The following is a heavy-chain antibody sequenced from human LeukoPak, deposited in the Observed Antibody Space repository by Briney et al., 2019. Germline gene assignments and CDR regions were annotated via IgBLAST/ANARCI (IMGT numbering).Heavy chain of an antibody. CDR1: GFSFSSFS. J-gene: IGHJ4*02. D-gene: IGHD6-13*01. V-gene: IGHV3-21*01. CDR2: ISGSSGYK. CDR3: AREGLAAAGLDY. Sequence: GGSLRLSCAASGFSFSSFSMNWVRQAPGKGQEGVSSISGSSGYKYYADSMKGRFTVSRDNAQNSLYLQMNSLRVEDTAVYFCAREGLAAAGLDYWGQGTLVTVSS.